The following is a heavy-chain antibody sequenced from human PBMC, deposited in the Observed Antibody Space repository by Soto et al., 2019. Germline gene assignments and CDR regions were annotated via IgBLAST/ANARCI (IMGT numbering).Heavy chain of an antibody. D-gene: IGHD3-16*01. CDR1: GFTFSTYW. V-gene: IGHV3-7*01. J-gene: IGHJ4*02. Sequence: EVQLVESGGGLVQPGGSLRLSCAASGFTFSTYWMTWVRQPPGKGLEWVANMDQDGSETYYVDSVRGRFTVSRDNAKNSLYLQMNSLRVEDTDVYYCVCGGNFFIYWGQGNLVTVSP. CDR2: MDQDGSET. CDR3: VCGGNFFIY.